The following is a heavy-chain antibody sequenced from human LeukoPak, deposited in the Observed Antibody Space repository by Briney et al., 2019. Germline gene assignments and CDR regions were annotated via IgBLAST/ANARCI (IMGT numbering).Heavy chain of an antibody. V-gene: IGHV1-2*02. Sequence: ASVKVSCKASGYTFTGYYMYWVRQAPGQGLEWMGWINPKSGGANYAQKFQGRVTMTRDTSISTAHMEVSSLRSDDTAVYYCAKAGGATITIDYWGQGTLVTVSS. CDR3: AKAGGATITIDY. CDR2: INPKSGGA. J-gene: IGHJ4*02. D-gene: IGHD5-24*01. CDR1: GYTFTGYY.